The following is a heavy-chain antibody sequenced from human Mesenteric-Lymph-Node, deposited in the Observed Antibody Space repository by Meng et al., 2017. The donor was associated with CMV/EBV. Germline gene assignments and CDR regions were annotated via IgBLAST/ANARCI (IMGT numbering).Heavy chain of an antibody. V-gene: IGHV4-59*01. CDR1: FY. CDR3: ARGEDGFCGGPYCNYGAFDL. J-gene: IGHJ3*01. CDR2: MYHDGRA. Sequence: FYWSWIRQPPGKGLEWIGYMYHDGRARYNPSLKNRVAISVDASKKQFSLQLRSVTAADTAIYFCARGEDGFCGGPYCNYGAFDLWGQGTMVTVSS. D-gene: IGHD2-21*01.